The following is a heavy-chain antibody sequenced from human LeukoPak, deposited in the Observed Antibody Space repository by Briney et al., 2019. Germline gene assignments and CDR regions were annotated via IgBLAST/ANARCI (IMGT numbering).Heavy chain of an antibody. Sequence: PSETLSLTCAVYGGSFSGYYWSWLRQPPGKGLEWIGEINHSGSTNYNPSLKSRVTISVDTSKNQFSLKLSSVTAADTAVYYCARGSVGYCSSTSCPYYYYYYMDVWGKGTTVTVSS. CDR2: INHSGST. D-gene: IGHD2-2*01. CDR3: ARGSVGYCSSTSCPYYYYYYMDV. J-gene: IGHJ6*03. V-gene: IGHV4-34*01. CDR1: GGSFSGYY.